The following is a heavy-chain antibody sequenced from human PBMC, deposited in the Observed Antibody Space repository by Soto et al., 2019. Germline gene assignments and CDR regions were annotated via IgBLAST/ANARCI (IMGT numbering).Heavy chain of an antibody. CDR3: ARDLLSVLGPSNYYYYGMDV. J-gene: IGHJ6*02. CDR2: ISYDGSNK. Sequence: GGSLRLSCAASGFTFSSYAMHWVRQAPGKGLEWVAVISYDGSNKYYADSVKSRFTISRDNSKNTLYLQMNSLRAEDTAVYYCARDLLSVLGPSNYYYYGMDVWGQGTTVTVSS. D-gene: IGHD6-6*01. V-gene: IGHV3-30-3*01. CDR1: GFTFSSYA.